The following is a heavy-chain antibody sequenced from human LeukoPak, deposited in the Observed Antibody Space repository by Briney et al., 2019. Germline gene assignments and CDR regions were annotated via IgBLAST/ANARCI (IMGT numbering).Heavy chain of an antibody. CDR2: ISCDGSEK. J-gene: IGHJ3*01. Sequence: GGSLRLSCVASGFTFSRHPMHWVREAPGRGLEGVAVISCDGSEKDYADSVKGRYTISRDNHKNTLHLQKNSLRAEHMAVYQFVKFFTGEYFRAFDLWGRGTMDSVSS. D-gene: IGHD2-8*02. CDR1: GFTFSRHP. V-gene: IGHV3-30*04. CDR3: VKFFTGEYFRAFDL.